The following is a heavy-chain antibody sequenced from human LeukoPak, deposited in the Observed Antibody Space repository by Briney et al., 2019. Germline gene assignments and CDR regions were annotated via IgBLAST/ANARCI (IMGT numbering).Heavy chain of an antibody. D-gene: IGHD6-19*01. CDR2: IYYSGST. CDR3: ARPSSGWIDAFEI. CDR1: GGSISTYY. Sequence: SETLSLTCTVSGGSISTYYWTWTRQPPGKGLEWIGYIYYSGSTNYNPSLKIRVTISVDTSKNQFPLKLISVTAADTAVYYCARPSSGWIDAFEIWGQGTMVTVSS. J-gene: IGHJ3*02. V-gene: IGHV4-59*08.